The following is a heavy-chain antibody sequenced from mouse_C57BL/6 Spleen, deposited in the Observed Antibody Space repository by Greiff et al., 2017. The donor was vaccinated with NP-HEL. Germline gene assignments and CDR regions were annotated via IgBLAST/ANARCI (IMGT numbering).Heavy chain of an antibody. J-gene: IGHJ3*01. CDR1: GYTFTSYW. CDR3: TRPIYYGYDWFAY. Sequence: EVQLQQSGTVLARPGASVKMSCKTSGYTFTSYWMHWVKQRPGQGLEWIGAIYPGNSDTSYNQKFKGKAKLTAVTSASTAYMELSSLTNEDSAVYYCTRPIYYGYDWFAYWGQGTLVTVSA. CDR2: IYPGNSDT. D-gene: IGHD2-2*01. V-gene: IGHV1-5*01.